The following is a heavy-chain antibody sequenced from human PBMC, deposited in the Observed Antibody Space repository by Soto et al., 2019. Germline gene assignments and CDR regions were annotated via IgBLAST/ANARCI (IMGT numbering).Heavy chain of an antibody. CDR1: GFSVSHTR. J-gene: IGHJ4*02. CDR3: SRDHTSGGYDY. D-gene: IGHD5-12*01. Sequence: QPGGSLRLSCAASGFSVSHTRMSWVRQAPGKGLEWVSVISDDGKTYYADSVKGRFTLSRDGSKNTLYLQMNSLRAEDTAVYYCSRDHTSGGYDYRGQGTLVTVSS. CDR2: ISDDGKT. V-gene: IGHV3-53*01.